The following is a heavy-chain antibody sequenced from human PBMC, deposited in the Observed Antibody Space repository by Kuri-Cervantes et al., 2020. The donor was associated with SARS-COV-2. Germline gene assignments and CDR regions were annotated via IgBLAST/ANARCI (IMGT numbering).Heavy chain of an antibody. CDR3: ARVPLAYCGGDCFDY. J-gene: IGHJ4*02. V-gene: IGHV1-18*01. CDR1: GYTFTSYG. D-gene: IGHD2-21*01. CDR2: ISAYNGNT. Sequence: ASVKVSCKASGYTFTSYGISWVRQAPGQGLEWMGWISAYNGNTNYAQKLQGRVTMTTDTSTSTAYMELRSPRSDDTAVYYCARVPLAYCGGDCFDYWGQGALVTISS.